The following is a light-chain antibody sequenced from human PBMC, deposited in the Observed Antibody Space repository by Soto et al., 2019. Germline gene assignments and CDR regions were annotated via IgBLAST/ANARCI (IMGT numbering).Light chain of an antibody. J-gene: IGKJ4*01. CDR1: QSVSRH. Sequence: EIVMTQSPATLSVSPGERATLSCRASQSVSRHLAWYQQRPGQAPRLLIYDASTRATGIPARFSGSGSGTEFTLTGSSLQSEDFAVYYCQHYNDWRSLTFGGGTKVEI. CDR2: DAS. CDR3: QHYNDWRSLT. V-gene: IGKV3-15*01.